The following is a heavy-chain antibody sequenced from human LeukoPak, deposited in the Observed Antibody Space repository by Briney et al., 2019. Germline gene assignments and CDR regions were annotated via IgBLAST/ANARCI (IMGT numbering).Heavy chain of an antibody. J-gene: IGHJ6*02. D-gene: IGHD3-10*01. CDR1: GFIFSNAW. CDR2: IKSKTDGGTT. Sequence: GGSLRLSCAASGFIFSNAWMSWVRQAPGKGLEWVGRIKSKTDGGTTDYTAPVKGRFTISRDDSKNTLYLQMNSLKTVDTAVYYCTTGPFDYYGSASYLANGMDVWGQGTTVTVSS. CDR3: TTGPFDYYGSASYLANGMDV. V-gene: IGHV3-15*01.